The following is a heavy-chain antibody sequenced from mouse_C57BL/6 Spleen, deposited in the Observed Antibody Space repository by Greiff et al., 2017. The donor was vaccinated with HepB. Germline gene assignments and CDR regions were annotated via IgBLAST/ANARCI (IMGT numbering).Heavy chain of an antibody. V-gene: IGHV1-69*01. D-gene: IGHD1-2*01. Sequence: QVQLQQSGAELAMPGASVKLSCKASGYTFTSYWMHWVKQRPGQGLEWIGEIDPSNSYTNYNQKFKGKSTLTVDKSSSTAYMQLSSLTSEDSAVYYCARLHYLGFAYWGQGTLVTVSA. CDR1: GYTFTSYW. J-gene: IGHJ3*01. CDR3: ARLHYLGFAY. CDR2: IDPSNSYT.